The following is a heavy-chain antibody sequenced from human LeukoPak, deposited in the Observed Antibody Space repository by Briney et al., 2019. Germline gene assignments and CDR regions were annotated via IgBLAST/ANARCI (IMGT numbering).Heavy chain of an antibody. V-gene: IGHV4-31*03. D-gene: IGHD2-2*01. CDR1: GGSISDSTYY. CDR2: IFYSGST. Sequence: SETLSRTSTVSGGSISDSTYYWSWIRQHPGEGLEWIGYIFYSGSTYYNPSLKSRVTISVDTSKNQFSLKLSSVTAADTAVYYCARQRRYCSSTSCYFGYYGLDVWGQGTTVTVSS. J-gene: IGHJ6*02. CDR3: ARQRRYCSSTSCYFGYYGLDV.